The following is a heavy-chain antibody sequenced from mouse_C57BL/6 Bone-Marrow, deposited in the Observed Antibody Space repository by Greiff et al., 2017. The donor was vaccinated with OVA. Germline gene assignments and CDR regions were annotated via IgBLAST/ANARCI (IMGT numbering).Heavy chain of an antibody. V-gene: IGHV1-81*01. D-gene: IGHD2-3*01. J-gene: IGHJ4*01. CDR3: ARGGWLLPFYYYAMDY. CDR1: GYTFTSYG. CDR2: IYPRSGNT. Sequence: QVQLQQSGAELARPGASVKLSCKASGYTFTSYGISWVKQRTGQGLEWIGEIYPRSGNTYYNEKFKGKATLTADKSSSTAYMERRSLTSEDSAVYFCARGGWLLPFYYYAMDYWGQGTSVTVSS.